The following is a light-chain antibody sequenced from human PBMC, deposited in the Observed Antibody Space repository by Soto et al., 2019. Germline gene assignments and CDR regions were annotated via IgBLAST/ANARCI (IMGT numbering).Light chain of an antibody. CDR3: QQYGSSPPAT. Sequence: EIVLTQSPGTLSLSRGERATLSCRASQSVSRSYLAWYQQKPGQAPRLLIYGASSRATGIPDRFSGSGSGTDFTLTISRLEPEDFAVYYCQQYGSSPPATFGGGTKVEIK. CDR2: GAS. J-gene: IGKJ4*01. CDR1: QSVSRSY. V-gene: IGKV3-20*01.